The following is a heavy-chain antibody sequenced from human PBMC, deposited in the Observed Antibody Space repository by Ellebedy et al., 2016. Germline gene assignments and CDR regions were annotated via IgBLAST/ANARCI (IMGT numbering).Heavy chain of an antibody. CDR2: INTDNGNT. J-gene: IGHJ5*01. CDR3: ARGIYGSFYNWIDS. D-gene: IGHD2/OR15-2a*01. Sequence: ASVKVSCKASGYIFSKYVIHWVRQAPGQRLECMGWINTDNGNTKYSQNFQGRVIITRDTSASTAYMELSSLRSEDTAVYYCARGIYGSFYNWIDSWGQGTRSPSPQ. V-gene: IGHV1-3*04. CDR1: GYIFSKYV.